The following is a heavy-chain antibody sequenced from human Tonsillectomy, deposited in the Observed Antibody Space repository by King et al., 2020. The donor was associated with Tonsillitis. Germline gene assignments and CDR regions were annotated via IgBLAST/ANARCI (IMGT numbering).Heavy chain of an antibody. Sequence: QLQESGPGLVKPSETLSLTCTVSGGSFSNYYWSWIRQPPGKGLEWIGYISYSGSTNYNPSLKSRVTISLDTSKNQFSLNLSPVTAADTAGYYCAGDHDTSAYASFDYWGQGTLVTVSS. CDR2: ISYSGST. J-gene: IGHJ4*02. CDR1: GGSFSNYY. V-gene: IGHV4-59*01. D-gene: IGHD3-22*01. CDR3: AGDHDTSAYASFDY.